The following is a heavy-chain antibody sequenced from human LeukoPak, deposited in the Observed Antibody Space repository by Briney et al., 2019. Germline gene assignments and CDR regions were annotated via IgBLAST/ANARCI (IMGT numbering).Heavy chain of an antibody. CDR3: AAGKYCSSTSCYPPYYYYGMDV. V-gene: IGHV1-69*04. D-gene: IGHD2-2*01. J-gene: IGHJ6*02. CDR2: IIGILGIA. CDR1: GGTFSSYA. Sequence: SSVKVSCKASGGTFSSYAISWVRQAPGQGLEWMGRIIGILGIANYAQKFQGRVTITADESTSTAYMELSSLRSEDTAVYYCAAGKYCSSTSCYPPYYYYGMDVWGQGTTVTVSS.